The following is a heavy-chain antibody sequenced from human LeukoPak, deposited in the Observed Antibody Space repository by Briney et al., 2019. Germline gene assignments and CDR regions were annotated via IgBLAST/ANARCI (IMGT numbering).Heavy chain of an antibody. CDR2: IKQDGSEK. Sequence: GGSLRLSCAASGFTFSNYWMNWVRQSPGKGLEWVANIKQDGSEKYYVDSMKGRFTISRDNAKNSLYLQMNSLRAEDTAVYYCARSWIQLSYMDVWGQGTTVTVSS. V-gene: IGHV3-7*01. J-gene: IGHJ6*02. CDR1: GFTFSNYW. CDR3: ARSWIQLSYMDV. D-gene: IGHD5-18*01.